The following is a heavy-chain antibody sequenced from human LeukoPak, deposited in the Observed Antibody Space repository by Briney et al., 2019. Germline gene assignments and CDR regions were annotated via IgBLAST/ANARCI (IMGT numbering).Heavy chain of an antibody. CDR3: AKQVAGNWFDP. J-gene: IGHJ5*02. CDR2: ISWNSGSI. D-gene: IGHD6-19*01. V-gene: IGHV3-9*01. CDR1: GFTFDDYA. Sequence: GRSLRLSCAASGFTFDDYAMHWVRQAPGKGLEWVSGISWNSGSIGYADSVKGRFTISRDNAKNSLYLQMNSLRAEDTALYYCAKQVAGNWFDPWGQGTLVTVSS.